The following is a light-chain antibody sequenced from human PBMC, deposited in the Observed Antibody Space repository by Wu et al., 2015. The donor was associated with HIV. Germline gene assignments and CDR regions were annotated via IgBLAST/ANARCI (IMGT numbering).Light chain of an antibody. CDR1: QSVSSN. CDR3: QQYDRWRT. CDR2: GAS. J-gene: IGKJ1*01. V-gene: IGKV3-15*01. Sequence: EIVMTQSPATLSVSPGERATLSCRASQSVSSNLAWYQQKPGQAPRLLIYGASTRATGIPARFSGSGSGTEFTLTISSMQSEDFAFYYCQQYDRWRTFGQGTKVESK.